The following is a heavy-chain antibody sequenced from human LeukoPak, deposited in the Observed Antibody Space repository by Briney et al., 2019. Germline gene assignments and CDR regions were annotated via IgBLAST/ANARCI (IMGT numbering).Heavy chain of an antibody. CDR3: ARDGVEVGAPKYYYYVDV. CDR1: GFTFSSYS. J-gene: IGHJ6*03. D-gene: IGHD1-26*01. V-gene: IGHV3-48*01. CDR2: ISSSSSTI. Sequence: PGGSLRLSCAASGFTFSSYSMNWVRQAPGKGLEWVSYISSSSSTIYYADSVKGRFTISRDNAKNSLYLQMNSLRAEDTALYYCARDGVEVGAPKYYYYVDVWGKGTTVTVSS.